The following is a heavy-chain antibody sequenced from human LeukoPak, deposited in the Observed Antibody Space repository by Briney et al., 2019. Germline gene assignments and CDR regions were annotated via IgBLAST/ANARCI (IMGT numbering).Heavy chain of an antibody. J-gene: IGHJ4*01. D-gene: IGHD3-22*01. Sequence: GGSLRLSCAAYGFSFTSFSIHWVRQTPDKGLEWLAVISFDGTTKYYADSVKDRFTISRDNSKNTVFLQMNSLRFEDTALYFCARRWDSSGPIDYWGQGTLVSVSS. V-gene: IGHV3-30*04. CDR3: ARRWDSSGPIDY. CDR2: ISFDGTTK. CDR1: GFSFTSFS.